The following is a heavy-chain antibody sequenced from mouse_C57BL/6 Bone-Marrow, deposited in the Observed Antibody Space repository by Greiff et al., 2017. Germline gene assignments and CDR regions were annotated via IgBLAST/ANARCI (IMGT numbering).Heavy chain of an antibody. CDR1: GFSLTSYG. CDR3: ARHNYGSSYWWYFDV. Sequence: QVQLKESGPGLVAPSQSLSITCTVSGFSLTSYGVHWVRQPPGKGLEWLVVIWSDGSTTYNSALKSRLSISKDNSKSQVFLKMNSLQTDDTAMYYCARHNYGSSYWWYFDVWGTGTTVTVSS. CDR2: IWSDGST. V-gene: IGHV2-6-1*01. D-gene: IGHD1-1*01. J-gene: IGHJ1*03.